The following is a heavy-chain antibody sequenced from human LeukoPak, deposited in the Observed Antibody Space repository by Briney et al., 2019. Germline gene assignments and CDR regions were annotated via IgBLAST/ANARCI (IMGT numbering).Heavy chain of an antibody. CDR1: GGSIRSSRYY. V-gene: IGHV4-39*01. J-gene: IGHJ4*02. CDR2: IYYSGST. Sequence: KPSENLSLNCTVPGGSIRSSRYYRGWIRPPPGKGVEWIGSIYYSGSTYYNPSLKSRVTISVDTSKNQFSLKLSSVTAADTAVYYCARHSRGEGTPSDYWGQGTLVTVSS. CDR3: ARHSRGEGTPSDY. D-gene: IGHD3-10*01.